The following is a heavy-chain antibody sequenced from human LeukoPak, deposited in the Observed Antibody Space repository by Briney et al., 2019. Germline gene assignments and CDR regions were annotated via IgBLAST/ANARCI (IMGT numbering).Heavy chain of an antibody. Sequence: GGSLRLSCAASGFTFSSFGMHWVRQAPGKGLEWVAVIWYDGSNKFYADSVKGRFTISRDNSKNTLYLQMNSLRAEDTAVYYCAREYSAGWFDPWGQGTLVTVSS. J-gene: IGHJ5*02. V-gene: IGHV3-33*08. D-gene: IGHD6-13*01. CDR1: GFTFSSFG. CDR2: IWYDGSNK. CDR3: AREYSAGWFDP.